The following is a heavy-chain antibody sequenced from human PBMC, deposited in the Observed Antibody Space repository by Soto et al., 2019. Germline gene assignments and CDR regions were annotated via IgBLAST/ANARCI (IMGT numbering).Heavy chain of an antibody. CDR1: GGTFSSYA. V-gene: IGHV1-69*06. J-gene: IGHJ6*02. CDR2: IIPIFGTA. CDR3: AHYSSSSGYYYYYGMDV. D-gene: IGHD6-6*01. Sequence: QVQLVQSGAEVKKPGSSVKVSCKASGGTFSSYAISWVRQAPGQGLEWMGGIIPIFGTANYAQKFQGRVTITADKSTSTAYMELSSLRSEDTAVYYCAHYSSSSGYYYYYGMDVWGQGTPVTVSS.